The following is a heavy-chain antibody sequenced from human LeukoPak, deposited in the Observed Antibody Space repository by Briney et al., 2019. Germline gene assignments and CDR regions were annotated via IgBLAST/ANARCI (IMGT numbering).Heavy chain of an antibody. D-gene: IGHD7-27*01. Sequence: PSETLSLTCAVSGYSISSGYFWGWIRQPPGKGLEWIGSIYHTGGAYYNPSLKSRVTIAVDTSKNQFSLKLSSVTAADTAVYYCARGLTGEGYYFDYWGQGTLVTVSS. J-gene: IGHJ4*02. CDR1: GYSISSGYF. V-gene: IGHV4-38-2*01. CDR3: ARGLTGEGYYFDY. CDR2: IYHTGGA.